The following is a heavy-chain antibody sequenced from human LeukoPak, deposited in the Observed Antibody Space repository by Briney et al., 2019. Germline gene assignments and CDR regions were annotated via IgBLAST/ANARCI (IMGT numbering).Heavy chain of an antibody. CDR2: INTNTGNP. J-gene: IGHJ4*02. CDR1: GYTFTNYF. Sequence: ASVKVSCKASGYTFTNYFIHWVRQAPGQGLEWMGWINTNTGNPTYAQGFTGRFVFSLDTSVSTAYLQISGLKAEDTAVYYCARDTSSWDFDYWGQGTLVTVSS. CDR3: ARDTSSWDFDY. D-gene: IGHD6-13*01. V-gene: IGHV7-4-1*02.